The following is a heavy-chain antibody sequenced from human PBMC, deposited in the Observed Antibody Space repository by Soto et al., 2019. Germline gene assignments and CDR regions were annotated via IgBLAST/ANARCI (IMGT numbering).Heavy chain of an antibody. D-gene: IGHD3-16*01. CDR1: GYTFTSYG. J-gene: IGHJ6*02. Sequence: ASVKVSCKASGYTFTSYGISWVRQAPGQGLEWMGWISAYNGNTHYAHKLQGRLTMTTDTSTSTAYMDLGSLTSDDTAVYYCAMVDNYVAPTLQAVWGQGTTVTVSS. CDR3: AMVDNYVAPTLQAV. CDR2: ISAYNGNT. V-gene: IGHV1-18*01.